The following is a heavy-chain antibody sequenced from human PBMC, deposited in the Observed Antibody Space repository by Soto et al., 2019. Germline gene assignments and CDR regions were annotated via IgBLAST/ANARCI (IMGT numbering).Heavy chain of an antibody. Sequence: GESLKISCAASGFTFGSFAMHWVRQAPGKGLEWVAAMSYDGGNNHYADSVRGRFTISRDNYKNTLYLQMNSLRAEDTAVYYCARDPDSSGYYVFDYWGRGTLVTVSS. CDR3: ARDPDSSGYYVFDY. CDR2: MSYDGGNN. J-gene: IGHJ4*02. D-gene: IGHD3-22*01. CDR1: GFTFGSFA. V-gene: IGHV3-30-3*01.